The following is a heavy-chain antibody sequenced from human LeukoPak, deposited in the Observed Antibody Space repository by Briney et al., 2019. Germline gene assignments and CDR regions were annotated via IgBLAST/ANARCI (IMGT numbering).Heavy chain of an antibody. CDR3: AQSTYGSLRY. CDR2: IGGSNGIT. V-gene: IGHV3-23*01. D-gene: IGHD3-10*01. J-gene: IGHJ4*02. CDR1: RFTFNSYA. Sequence: GGSLRLSCAASRFTFNSYAMSWVRQAPGKGLEWVSVIGGSNGITFYVGSVKGRFTISRDNSKDTLYLQMNSLRAEDTAVYYCAQSTYGSLRYWGQGTLVTVSS.